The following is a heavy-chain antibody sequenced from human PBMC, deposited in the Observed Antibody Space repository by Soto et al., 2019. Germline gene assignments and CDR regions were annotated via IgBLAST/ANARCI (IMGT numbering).Heavy chain of an antibody. D-gene: IGHD2-21*02. CDR3: ARGPNIVVVTEDAIDI. Sequence: QVQLVQSGAEVKKPGASVKVSCKASGYTFTSYGISWVRQAPGQGLEWMGWISAYNGNTNYAQKLQGRVTMTTDTARSTAYMELRSLRSDDTAVYYCARGPNIVVVTEDAIDIWGQGTMVTVSS. CDR2: ISAYNGNT. CDR1: GYTFTSYG. J-gene: IGHJ3*02. V-gene: IGHV1-18*01.